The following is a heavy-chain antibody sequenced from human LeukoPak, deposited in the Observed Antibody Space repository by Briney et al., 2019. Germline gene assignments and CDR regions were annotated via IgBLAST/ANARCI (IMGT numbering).Heavy chain of an antibody. CDR3: ARVVGCGGDCYSGISDY. D-gene: IGHD2-21*02. J-gene: IGHJ4*02. CDR1: GGTFSSYA. CDR2: INTNTGNP. Sequence: ASVKVSCKASGGTFSSYAMNWVRQAPGQGLEWMGWINTNTGNPTYAQGFTGRFVFSLDTSVSTAYLQISSLKAEDTAVYYCARVVGCGGDCYSGISDYWGQGTLVTVSS. V-gene: IGHV7-4-1*02.